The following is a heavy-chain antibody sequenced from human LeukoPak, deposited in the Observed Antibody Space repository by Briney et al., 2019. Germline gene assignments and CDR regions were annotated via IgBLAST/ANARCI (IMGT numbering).Heavy chain of an antibody. Sequence: ASVKVSCKASGYTFTSYGISWVRQAPGQGLEWMGWISAYNGNTNYAQKLQGRVTMTTDTSTSTAYMELRSLRSDDTAVYHCARSSDSSGYFAEIDYWGQGTLVTVSS. D-gene: IGHD3-22*01. CDR1: GYTFTSYG. CDR2: ISAYNGNT. J-gene: IGHJ4*02. V-gene: IGHV1-18*01. CDR3: ARSSDSSGYFAEIDY.